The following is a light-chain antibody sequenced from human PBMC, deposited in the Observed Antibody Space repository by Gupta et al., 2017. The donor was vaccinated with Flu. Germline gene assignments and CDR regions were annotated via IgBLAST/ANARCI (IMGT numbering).Light chain of an antibody. J-gene: IGKJ2*01. CDR3: QHKNSLLPN. CDR2: YAS. CDR1: EGIGSN. V-gene: IGKV6-21*01. Sequence: ETVLTQSPEFQSVTPRETVTITCPASEGIGSNLHWFQQKPHQSPKLLIKYASQAFTGVPSRFSGSRSRTDYTLTVKGLEAEAAATYYCQHKNSLLPNFGQRTXLE.